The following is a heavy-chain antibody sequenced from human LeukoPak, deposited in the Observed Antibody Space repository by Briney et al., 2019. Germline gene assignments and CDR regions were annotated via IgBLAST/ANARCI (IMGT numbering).Heavy chain of an antibody. CDR1: VGTFISYA. V-gene: IGHV1-69*04. CDR3: ARGEQLSGLFYYYYMDV. D-gene: IGHD6-6*01. J-gene: IGHJ6*03. CDR2: IIPILGIT. Sequence: SVKVSCQASVGTFISYAISWVRQAPGRGLEWMGRIIPILGITNYPQKVQGRVTITADRSTRTAYMELSSLRSEDTAVYYCARGEQLSGLFYYYYMDVWGKGTTVTVSS.